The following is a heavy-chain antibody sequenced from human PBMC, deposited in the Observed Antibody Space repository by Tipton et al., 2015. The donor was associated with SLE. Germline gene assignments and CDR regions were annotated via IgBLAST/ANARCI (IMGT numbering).Heavy chain of an antibody. D-gene: IGHD5-18*01. V-gene: IGHV4-59*07. J-gene: IGHJ4*02. Sequence: TLSLTCAVYGGSISSYYWSWIRQPPGKGLEWIGYIYYSGSTNYNPSLKSRVTISVDTSKNQFSLKLSSVTAADTAVYYCASGAPIDSYGPYFDYWGQGTLVTVSS. CDR3: ASGAPIDSYGPYFDY. CDR2: IYYSGST. CDR1: GGSISSYY.